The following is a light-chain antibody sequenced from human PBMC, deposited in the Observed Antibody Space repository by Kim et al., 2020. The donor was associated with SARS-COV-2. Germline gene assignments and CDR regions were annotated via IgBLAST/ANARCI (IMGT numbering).Light chain of an antibody. Sequence: LGETDTTTCRAKDSDNGYFARCQKKPRRDPKNLIYTASTLQRGDPSRFSGSGSGTDFTLTISRLQPEDFATYYSQQLNSYPLTFGGGTKVEIK. CDR3: QQLNSYPLT. V-gene: IGKV1-9*01. CDR2: TAS. CDR1: DSDNGY. J-gene: IGKJ4*01.